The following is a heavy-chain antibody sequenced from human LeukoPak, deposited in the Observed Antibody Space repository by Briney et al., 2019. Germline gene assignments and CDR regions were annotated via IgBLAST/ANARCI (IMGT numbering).Heavy chain of an antibody. CDR1: GVSISSEY. J-gene: IGHJ3*02. CDR2: IYYVGST. D-gene: IGHD3-22*01. CDR3: ASDRYYHDSSGYYLDAFDI. Sequence: LETLSLTCTVSGVSISSEYRGWIRQPPGKGLECGVDIYYVGSTNSNPPLKSRLTISVDTSKHHFSLKLSSVTAAAAAVYYCASDRYYHDSSGYYLDAFDIWGQGTMVTVSS. V-gene: IGHV4-59*01.